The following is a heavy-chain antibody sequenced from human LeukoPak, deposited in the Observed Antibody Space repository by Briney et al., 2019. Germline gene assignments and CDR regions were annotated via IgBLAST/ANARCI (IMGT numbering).Heavy chain of an antibody. CDR2: IYHSGST. V-gene: IGHV4-30-2*01. CDR1: GGSISSGGYS. J-gene: IGHJ4*02. CDR3: ARANPKSTVTRDGQDY. D-gene: IGHD4-17*01. Sequence: SETLSLTCAVSGGSISSGGYSWSWIRQPPGKGLEWIGYIYHSGSTYYNPSLKSRVTISVDRSKNQFSLKLSSVTAADTAVYYCARANPKSTVTRDGQDYWGQGTLVTVSS.